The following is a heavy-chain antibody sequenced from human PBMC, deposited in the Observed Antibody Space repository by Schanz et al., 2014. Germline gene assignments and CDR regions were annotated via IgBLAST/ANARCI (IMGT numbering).Heavy chain of an antibody. CDR3: ARGRTFDY. CDR2: ISPYNGNT. CDR1: GYAFSDYG. J-gene: IGHJ4*02. Sequence: VQLEQSGAEVKKPGSSVKVSCKTSGYAFSDYGITWVRQAPGQGLEWMGWISPYNGNTNYAQKLQGRVTMTTDTSTSTAYMELRSLRSDDTAVYYCARGRTFDYWGQGTLVTVSS. V-gene: IGHV1-18*01.